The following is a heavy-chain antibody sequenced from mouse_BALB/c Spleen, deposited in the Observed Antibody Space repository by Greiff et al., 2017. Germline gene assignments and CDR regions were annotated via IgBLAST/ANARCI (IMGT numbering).Heavy chain of an antibody. Sequence: EVKLVESGPSLVKPSQTLSLTCSVTGDSITSGYWNWIRKFPGDKLEYMGYISYSGSTYYNPSLKSRISITRDTSKNQYYLQLNSVTTEDTATYYCASSYYGYDVGYAMDYWGQGTSVTVSS. V-gene: IGHV3-8*02. D-gene: IGHD2-9*01. CDR2: ISYSGST. CDR3: ASSYYGYDVGYAMDY. CDR1: GDSITSGY. J-gene: IGHJ4*01.